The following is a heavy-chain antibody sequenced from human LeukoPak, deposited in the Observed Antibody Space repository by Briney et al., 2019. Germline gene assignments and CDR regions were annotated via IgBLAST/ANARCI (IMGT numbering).Heavy chain of an antibody. J-gene: IGHJ5*02. V-gene: IGHV3-30*18. CDR1: GFTFSSYG. D-gene: IGHD1-26*01. Sequence: ARSLRLSCAASGFTFSSYGMHWVRQAPGKGLEWVAVISYDGSNKYYADSVKGRFTISRDNSKNTLYLQMNSLRAEDTAVYYCAKAQYSGSHNWFDPWGQGTLVTVSS. CDR3: AKAQYSGSHNWFDP. CDR2: ISYDGSNK.